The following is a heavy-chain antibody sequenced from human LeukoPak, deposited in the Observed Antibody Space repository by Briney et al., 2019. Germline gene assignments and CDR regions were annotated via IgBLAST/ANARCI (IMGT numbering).Heavy chain of an antibody. J-gene: IGHJ3*02. D-gene: IGHD1-7*01. CDR1: GGSITTSSYY. V-gene: IGHV4-39*01. CDR3: AKTTRASIRSAFDI. CDR2: TSHSGTT. Sequence: SETLSLTCTVSGGSITTSSYYWGWVRQPPGKGLEWIGCTSHSGTTFYSPSLRSRVSISVDTSNSQFSLRLSSMTATDTAVYYCAKTTRASIRSAFDIWGQGTLVTVSS.